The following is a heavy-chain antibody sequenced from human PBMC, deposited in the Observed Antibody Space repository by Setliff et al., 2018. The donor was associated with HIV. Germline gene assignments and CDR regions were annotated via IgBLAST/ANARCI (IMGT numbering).Heavy chain of an antibody. Sequence: PSETLSLTCTVSGGSISSYYWSWIRQPPGKGLEWIGYIYTSGNTYYNPSLKSRAAISVDTSKNQISLKLSSVTAADTAVYYCASLDGSESPYIYYYYMDVWGKGTAVTVSS. V-gene: IGHV4-4*08. J-gene: IGHJ6*03. CDR2: IYTSGNT. CDR1: GGSISSYY. D-gene: IGHD3-10*01. CDR3: ASLDGSESPYIYYYYMDV.